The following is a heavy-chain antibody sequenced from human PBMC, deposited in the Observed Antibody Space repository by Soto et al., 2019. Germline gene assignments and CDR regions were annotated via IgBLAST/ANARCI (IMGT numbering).Heavy chain of an antibody. J-gene: IGHJ3*02. CDR2: INPNSAGT. V-gene: IGHV1-2*02. CDR1: GYTFTGYY. D-gene: IGHD3-9*01. CDR3: SRGGMDDILTDRTGCVAFDI. Sequence: QVQLVQSGAEVKKPGASVKVSCKASGYTFTGYYMHWVRQAPGQGLEWMGWINPNSAGTHYAQKFQGSVTMTRDTAISTAYMELSRLRSDDTAVYYCSRGGMDDILTDRTGCVAFDIWVQGTMVTVSS.